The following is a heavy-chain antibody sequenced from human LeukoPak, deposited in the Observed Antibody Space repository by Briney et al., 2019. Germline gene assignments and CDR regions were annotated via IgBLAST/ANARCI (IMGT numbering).Heavy chain of an antibody. V-gene: IGHV5-51*01. J-gene: IGHJ4*02. CDR1: GYSFTSYW. CDR3: ARGGRWLQSFIDY. CDR2: IYPGDSDT. D-gene: IGHD5-24*01. Sequence: GESLQISCKGSGYSFTSYWIGWVRQMPGEGLEWMGIIYPGDSDTRYSPSFQGQVTISADKSISTAYLQWSSLKASDTAMYYCARGGRWLQSFIDYWGQGTLVTVSS.